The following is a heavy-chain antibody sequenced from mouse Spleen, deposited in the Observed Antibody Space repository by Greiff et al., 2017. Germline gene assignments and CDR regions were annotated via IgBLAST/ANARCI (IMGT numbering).Heavy chain of an antibody. CDR2: IFPGSGST. V-gene: IGHV1-75*01. J-gene: IGHJ2*01. CDR3: ARPRYGSSYFDY. CDR1: GYTFTDYY. Sequence: VKLMESGPELVKPGASVKISCKASGYTFTDYYINWVKQRPGQGLEWIGWIFPGSGSTYYNEKFKGKATLTVDKSSSTAYMLLSSLTSEDSAVYFCARPRYGSSYFDYWGQGTTLTVSS. D-gene: IGHD1-1*01.